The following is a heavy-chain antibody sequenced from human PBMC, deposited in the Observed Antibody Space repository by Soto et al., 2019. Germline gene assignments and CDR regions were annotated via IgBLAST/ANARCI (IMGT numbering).Heavy chain of an antibody. J-gene: IGHJ5*02. CDR3: ARMASAGTLNWFDP. CDR1: GYTFINFD. Sequence: QVQLVQSGAEVKEPGASVRVSCKASGYTFINFDISWVRQAAGQGLEWLGWMNPGSGKTGYASKFQGRVAMTRDASKGTSHLELSSLTSDDPAVYYCARMASAGTLNWFDPWGQGTLVTVSS. D-gene: IGHD6-13*01. CDR2: MNPGSGKT. V-gene: IGHV1-8*02.